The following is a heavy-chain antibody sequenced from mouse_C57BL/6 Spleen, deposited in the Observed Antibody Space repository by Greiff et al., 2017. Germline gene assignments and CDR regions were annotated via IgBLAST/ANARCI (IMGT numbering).Heavy chain of an antibody. CDR2: ISDGGSYT. CDR1: GFTFSSSA. D-gene: IGHD2-14*01. J-gene: IGHJ2*01. V-gene: IGHV5-4*03. Sequence: TLMESGGGLVKPGGSLKLSCAASGFTFSSSAMSWVRQTPEKRLEWVATISDGGSYTYYPDNVKGRFPISRDNAKNNLKLQKSHLEYEDTAMYDGAREEGGVRRYYFDYWGQGTTLTVSS. CDR3: AREEGGVRRYYFDY.